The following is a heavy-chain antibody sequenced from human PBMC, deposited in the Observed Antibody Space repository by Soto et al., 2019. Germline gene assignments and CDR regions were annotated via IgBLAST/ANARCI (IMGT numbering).Heavy chain of an antibody. Sequence: SETLSLTCAVSGGSISSGGYSWSWIRQPPGKGLEWIGYIYHSGSTYYNPSLKSRVTISVDRSKNQFSLKLSSVTAADTAVYYCARARDSSSEQLDYWGQGTLVTVSS. V-gene: IGHV4-30-2*01. CDR3: ARARDSSSEQLDY. D-gene: IGHD6-6*01. CDR1: GGSISSGGYS. CDR2: IYHSGST. J-gene: IGHJ4*02.